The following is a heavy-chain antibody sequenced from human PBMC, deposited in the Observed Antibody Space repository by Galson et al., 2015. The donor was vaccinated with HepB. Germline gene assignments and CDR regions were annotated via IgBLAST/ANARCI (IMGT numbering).Heavy chain of an antibody. CDR3: ARALALRGVINSGPFDP. J-gene: IGHJ5*02. D-gene: IGHD3-10*01. V-gene: IGHV1-69*06. CDR2: IIPIFGTA. CDR1: GGTFSSYA. Sequence: SVKVSCKASGGTFSSYAISWVRQAPGQGLEWMGGIIPIFGTANYAQKFQGRVTITADKSTSTAYMELSSLRSEDTAVYYCARALALRGVINSGPFDPWGQGTLVTVSS.